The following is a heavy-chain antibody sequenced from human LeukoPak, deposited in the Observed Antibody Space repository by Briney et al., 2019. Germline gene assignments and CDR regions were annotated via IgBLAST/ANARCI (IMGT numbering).Heavy chain of an antibody. D-gene: IGHD6-19*01. CDR2: INCSGSTI. Sequence: PGGSLRLSCAASGFTFSSYEMNWVRQAPGKGLEWVSYINCSGSTIYYADSVKGRFTISRDNAKNSLYLQMNSLRAEDTAVYYCARGGSSGWWKEGYDYWGQGTLVTLPS. J-gene: IGHJ4*02. CDR1: GFTFSSYE. CDR3: ARGGSSGWWKEGYDY. V-gene: IGHV3-48*03.